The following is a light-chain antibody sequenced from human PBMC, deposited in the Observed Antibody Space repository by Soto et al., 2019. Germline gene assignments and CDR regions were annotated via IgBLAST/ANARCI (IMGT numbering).Light chain of an antibody. J-gene: IGKJ2*01. CDR1: QNVLYSSNNKNY. CDR2: GAS. V-gene: IGKV4-1*01. Sequence: DIVMTQSPDSLAVSLGERATINCKSSQNVLYSSNNKNYLAWYQQKSGQPPKLLINGASTRESGVPDRFSGSGSGTDFTLTISSLQAEDVAVYYCQQYYSTPYTFGQGTKLEIK. CDR3: QQYYSTPYT.